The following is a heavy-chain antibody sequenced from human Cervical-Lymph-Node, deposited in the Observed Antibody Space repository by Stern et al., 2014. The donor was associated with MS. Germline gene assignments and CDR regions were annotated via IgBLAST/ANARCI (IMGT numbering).Heavy chain of an antibody. CDR2: LYYSGST. V-gene: IGHV4-31*03. CDR1: GGSISTDGYY. Sequence: QLQLQESGPGVAKPSQTLSLTCTVSGGSISTDGYYWTWIRQHPEKGLEWIGDLYYSGSTYYNPSLKSRVTMSLDTSKNQFSLNLSSVTAADTAIYYCARDDRGSSWYRFDFWGQGTLVTVSS. D-gene: IGHD6-13*01. J-gene: IGHJ4*02. CDR3: ARDDRGSSWYRFDF.